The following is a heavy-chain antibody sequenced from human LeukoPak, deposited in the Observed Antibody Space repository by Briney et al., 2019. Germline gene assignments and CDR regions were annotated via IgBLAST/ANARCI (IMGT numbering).Heavy chain of an antibody. Sequence: ASVKVSCKASGYTFTSYYMHWVRQAPGQGLEWMGIINPSGGSTSYAQKFQGRVTMTRDTSTSTAYMELRSLRSDDTAVYYCARAGGSWYRAFDIWGQGTMVTVSS. J-gene: IGHJ3*02. CDR2: INPSGGST. CDR1: GYTFTSYY. D-gene: IGHD6-13*01. V-gene: IGHV1-46*01. CDR3: ARAGGSWYRAFDI.